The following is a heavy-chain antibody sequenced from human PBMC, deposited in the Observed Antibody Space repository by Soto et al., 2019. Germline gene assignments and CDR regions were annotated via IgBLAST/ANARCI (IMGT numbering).Heavy chain of an antibody. Sequence: AASVKVSCKASGYTFTGYYMHWVRQAPGQGLEWMGWINPNSGGTNYAQKFQGRVTMTRDTSISTAYMELSRLRSDDTAVYYCASPLAPAASYGMDVWGQGTTVTVSS. V-gene: IGHV1-2*02. CDR3: ASPLAPAASYGMDV. CDR1: GYTFTGYY. J-gene: IGHJ6*02. D-gene: IGHD2-2*01. CDR2: INPNSGGT.